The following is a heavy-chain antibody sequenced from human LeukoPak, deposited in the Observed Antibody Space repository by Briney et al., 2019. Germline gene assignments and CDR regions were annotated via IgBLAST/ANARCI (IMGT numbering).Heavy chain of an antibody. J-gene: IGHJ6*02. Sequence: ASVKVSCKASGYTFTSYYMHWVRQAPGQGLEWMGIINPSGGSTSYAQKFQGRVTMTRDTSTSTVYMELSSLRSEDTAVYYCERGGYYYDSSGYYPRYYYGMDVWGQGTLVTVSS. CDR3: ERGGYYYDSSGYYPRYYYGMDV. V-gene: IGHV1-46*01. CDR1: GYTFTSYY. D-gene: IGHD3-22*01. CDR2: INPSGGST.